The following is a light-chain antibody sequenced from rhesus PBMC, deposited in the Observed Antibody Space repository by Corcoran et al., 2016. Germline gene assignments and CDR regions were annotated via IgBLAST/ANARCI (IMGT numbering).Light chain of an antibody. CDR2: SAS. CDR1: ESVGSY. CDR3: QKYNDLHWT. J-gene: IGKJ1*01. V-gene: IGKV3-40*03. Sequence: EIVMTQSPATLSLSPGETATLSCRASESVGSYVAWYQQKPGQAPKLLVHSASFRATGIPDRFSGRGSRTEFTLPIRSLEPEDVGVYHCQKYNDLHWTFRQGTKVEIK.